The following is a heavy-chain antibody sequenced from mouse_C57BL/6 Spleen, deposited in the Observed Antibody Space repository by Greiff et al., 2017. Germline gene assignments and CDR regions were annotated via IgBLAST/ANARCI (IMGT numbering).Heavy chain of an antibody. CDR3: ARAGYEFAS. CDR2: INPNNGGT. D-gene: IGHD3-2*02. J-gene: IGHJ3*01. Sequence: EVQLQQSGPELVQPAPSVQISCKASGCTFTDYYMNWVKQSHGKSLEWIGDINPNNGGTSYNQKFKGKATLTVDKSSITAYMELRSLTSEDSAFYYCARAGYEFASWGQGTLVTVSA. V-gene: IGHV1-26*01. CDR1: GCTFTDYY.